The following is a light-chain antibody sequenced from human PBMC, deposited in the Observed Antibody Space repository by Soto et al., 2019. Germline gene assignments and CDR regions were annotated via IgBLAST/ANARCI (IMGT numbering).Light chain of an antibody. V-gene: IGKV1-5*01. J-gene: IGKJ1*01. CDR3: QQYNSRRT. CDR2: DAS. CDR1: QDINNW. Sequence: DIQMTQSPSTLSASVGDRVTITCRASQDINNWLAWYQQKPGNAPKFLIYDASSLQSGVSSRFSGSGSGREFTLTISSLQPDGFGTYYCQQYNSRRTFGQGTMVEIK.